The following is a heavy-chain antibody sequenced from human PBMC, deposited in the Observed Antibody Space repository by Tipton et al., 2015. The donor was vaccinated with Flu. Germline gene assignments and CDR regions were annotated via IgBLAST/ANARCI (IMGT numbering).Heavy chain of an antibody. J-gene: IGHJ4*02. CDR2: THTNGNT. V-gene: IGHV4-4*07. CDR3: ASGNFYDSSGYFAF. D-gene: IGHD3-22*01. CDR1: GGSINRYY. Sequence: TLSLTCNVSGGSINRYYWSWIRQSVGKGPEWIGRTHTNGNTNYNSSFGSRLTMSVDTSKSQFSMTLTSVTVADTAVYYCASGNFYDSSGYFAFWGQGILVTVSS.